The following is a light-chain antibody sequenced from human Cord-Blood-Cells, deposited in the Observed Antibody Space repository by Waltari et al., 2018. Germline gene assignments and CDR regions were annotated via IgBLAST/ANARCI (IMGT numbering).Light chain of an antibody. Sequence: QSALTQPASVSGSPGQSITISCTGTSRDVGSYNVVSWYQPHPGKAPKLMIYEGSKRPSGVSNRFSGSKSGNTASLTISGLQAEDEADYYCCSYAGSSTWVFGGGTKLTVL. CDR1: SRDVGSYNV. CDR3: CSYAGSSTWV. CDR2: EGS. J-gene: IGLJ3*02. V-gene: IGLV2-23*01.